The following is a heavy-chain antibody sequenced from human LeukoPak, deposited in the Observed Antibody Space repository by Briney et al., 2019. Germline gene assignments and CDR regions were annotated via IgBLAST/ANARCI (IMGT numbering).Heavy chain of an antibody. CDR2: ISHDGSNK. J-gene: IGHJ4*02. D-gene: IGHD6-19*01. CDR1: GFTFSSYG. V-gene: IGHV3-30*18. CDR3: AKDGVLRSGWYHYFDY. Sequence: GRSLRLSCAASGFTFSSYGMHWVRQAPGKGLEWVAVISHDGSNKYYADSVKGRFTISRDNSKNTLYLQMNSLRAEDTAVYYCAKDGVLRSGWYHYFDYWGQGTLVTVSS.